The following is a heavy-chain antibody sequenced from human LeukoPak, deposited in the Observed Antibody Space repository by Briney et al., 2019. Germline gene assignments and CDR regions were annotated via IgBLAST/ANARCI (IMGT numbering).Heavy chain of an antibody. V-gene: IGHV3-30-3*01. CDR3: ARDPIKGAPDYFDY. D-gene: IGHD1-14*01. CDR1: GFTFGDYA. CDR2: VAHDGDTK. J-gene: IGHJ4*02. Sequence: GGSLRLSCAASGFTFGDYAMHWVRQAAGRAPEWVAVVAHDGDTKYYADSVKGRFTISRDNSRDMLYLQMSSLRVDDTAIYYCARDPIKGAPDYFDYWSQGTLVTVSS.